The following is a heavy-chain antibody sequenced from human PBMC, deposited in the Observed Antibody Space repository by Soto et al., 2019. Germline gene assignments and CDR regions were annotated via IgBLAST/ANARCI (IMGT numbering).Heavy chain of an antibody. Sequence: QVQLVQSGAEVKKPGSSVKVSCKASGDTFSSYAISWVRQAPGQGLEWMGGIIPIFGTANYAQKFQGRVTITTDDSTSTAYMELSSLRSEDTAVYYCAREGSGYRSMAAHMDVWGQGTTVTVSS. D-gene: IGHD3-22*01. J-gene: IGHJ6*02. CDR2: IIPIFGTA. CDR3: AREGSGYRSMAAHMDV. CDR1: GDTFSSYA. V-gene: IGHV1-69*01.